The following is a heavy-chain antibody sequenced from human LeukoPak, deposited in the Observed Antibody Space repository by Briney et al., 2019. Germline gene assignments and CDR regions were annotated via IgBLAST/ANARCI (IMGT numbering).Heavy chain of an antibody. V-gene: IGHV1-18*01. Sequence: ASVKVSCKASGGTFSRFTISWVRQAPGQGFEWMGWISAYNGNTNYAQKLQGRVTMTTDTSTSTAYMELRSLRSDDTAVYYCARDVITIFGVVMSPDGYYYYYGMDVWGQGTTVTVSS. CDR1: GGTFSRFT. D-gene: IGHD3-3*01. CDR3: ARDVITIFGVVMSPDGYYYYYGMDV. J-gene: IGHJ6*02. CDR2: ISAYNGNT.